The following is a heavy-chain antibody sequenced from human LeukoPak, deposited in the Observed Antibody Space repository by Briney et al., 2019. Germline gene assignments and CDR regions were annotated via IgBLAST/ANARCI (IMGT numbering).Heavy chain of an antibody. CDR2: IYYSGST. D-gene: IGHD6-19*01. V-gene: IGHV4-59*01. CDR1: GGSISSYY. Sequence: KPSETLSLTCTVSGGSISSYYWSWTRQPPGKGLEWIGYIYYSGSTNYNPSLKSRVTISVDTSKNQFSLKLSPVTAADTAVYYCARDPYTPVAGTNSDYYYYGMDVWGQGTTVTVSS. J-gene: IGHJ6*02. CDR3: ARDPYTPVAGTNSDYYYYGMDV.